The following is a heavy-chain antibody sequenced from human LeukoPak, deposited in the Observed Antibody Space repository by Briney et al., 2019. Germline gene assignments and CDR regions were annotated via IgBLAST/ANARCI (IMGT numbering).Heavy chain of an antibody. D-gene: IGHD3-10*01. CDR2: INTNTGNP. V-gene: IGHV7-4-1*02. J-gene: IGHJ4*02. CDR1: GYTFTSYG. Sequence: ASVEVSCKASGYTFTSYGMHWVRQAPGQGLEWMGWINTNTGNPTYAQGFTGRFVFSLDTSVSTAYLQISSLEAEDTAVYYCARAYYGSGSYYIVDYWGQGTLVTVSS. CDR3: ARAYYGSGSYYIVDY.